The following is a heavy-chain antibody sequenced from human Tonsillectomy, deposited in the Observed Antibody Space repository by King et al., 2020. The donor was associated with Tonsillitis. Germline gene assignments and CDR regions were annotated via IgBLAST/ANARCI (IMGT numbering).Heavy chain of an antibody. V-gene: IGHV3-23*04. J-gene: IGHJ2*01. Sequence: QLVQSGGGLVQPGGSLRLSCAASGFTFSSYAMSWVRQAPGKGLEWVSGISGSGDSTYYVDSVKGRFTISRDNSKSTLYLQMNSLRAEDTAVYYCAKDSTPYVTMIVVVITSWYFDLWGRGTLVTVSS. CDR2: ISGSGDST. D-gene: IGHD3-22*01. CDR1: GFTFSSYA. CDR3: AKDSTPYVTMIVVVITSWYFDL.